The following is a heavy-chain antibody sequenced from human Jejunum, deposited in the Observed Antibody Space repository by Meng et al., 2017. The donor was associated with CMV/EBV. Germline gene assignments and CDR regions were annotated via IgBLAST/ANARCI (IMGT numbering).Heavy chain of an antibody. J-gene: IGHJ4*02. D-gene: IGHD3-10*01. CDR2: IDIDGTQR. Sequence: EFIFNNYRMHWLRQAPGKVLEWLSFIDIDGTQRHNADIVWDRFIVSKDKSKNTVFLEMNSLRVEDTAVYYCVGHQGGPRDGVRLVWGQGTQVTVSS. V-gene: IGHV3-30*02. CDR3: VGHQGGPRDGVRLV. CDR1: EFIFNNYR.